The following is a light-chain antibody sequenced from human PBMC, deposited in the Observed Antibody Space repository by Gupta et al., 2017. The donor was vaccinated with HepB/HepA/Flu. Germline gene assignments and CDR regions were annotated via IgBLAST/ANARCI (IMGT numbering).Light chain of an antibody. Sequence: EIVLPQPPATLSFSPGERATLSCRASQSVSSYLAWYQQKPGQAPRLLIYDASNRATGIPARLSGSGSGTDFTLTISSLEPEDFAVYYCQQRSNWPPLTFGGGTKVEIK. CDR2: DAS. J-gene: IGKJ4*01. CDR3: QQRSNWPPLT. CDR1: QSVSSY. V-gene: IGKV3-11*01.